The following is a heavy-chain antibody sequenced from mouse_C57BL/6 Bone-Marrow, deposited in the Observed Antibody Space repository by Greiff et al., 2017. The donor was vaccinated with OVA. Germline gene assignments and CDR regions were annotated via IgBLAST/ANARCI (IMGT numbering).Heavy chain of an antibody. CDR2: ISGGGGNT. Sequence: EVKLMESGGGLVKPGGSLKLSCAASGFTFSSYTMSWVRQTPEKRLEWVATISGGGGNTYYPDSVKGRFTISRDNAKNTLYLQMSSLRSEDTALYYCAREFYYGSSYPYWYFDVWGTGTTVTVSS. CDR1: GFTFSSYT. J-gene: IGHJ1*03. D-gene: IGHD1-1*01. V-gene: IGHV5-9*01. CDR3: AREFYYGSSYPYWYFDV.